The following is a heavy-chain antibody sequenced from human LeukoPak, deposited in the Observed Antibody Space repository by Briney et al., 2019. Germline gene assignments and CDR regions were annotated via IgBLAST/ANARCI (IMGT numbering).Heavy chain of an antibody. CDR3: ARDDEFDDYDRGRNTNSLDF. J-gene: IGHJ4*02. D-gene: IGHD3-22*01. CDR1: GFPFSAYG. CDR2: MSSYGRII. V-gene: IGHV3-33*01. Sequence: GRSLRLCCVASGFPFSAYGMHWVRQAPGKGLEGVAVMSSYGRIIHYADCVKGRFTTSRDNSKTTLYLQMNSLSAENTAVYYCARDDEFDDYDRGRNTNSLDFWGQGTLVTVSS.